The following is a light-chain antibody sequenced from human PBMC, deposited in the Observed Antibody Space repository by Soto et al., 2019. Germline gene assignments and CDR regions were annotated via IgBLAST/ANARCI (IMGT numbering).Light chain of an antibody. J-gene: IGKJ2*01. CDR1: QTISSY. CDR3: QQRHAVPYT. CDR2: AGN. V-gene: IGKV1-39*01. Sequence: DIQMTQSPSSLSTSVGDTVTITCRASQTISSYLRWYQQRPGKAPNRLMYAGNILESGVPSRFSGSRSETTFTLTITSLQPEDFAPYFCQQRHAVPYTFGQGTRLDI.